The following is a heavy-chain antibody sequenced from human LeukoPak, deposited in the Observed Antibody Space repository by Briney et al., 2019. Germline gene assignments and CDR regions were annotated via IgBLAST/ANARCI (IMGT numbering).Heavy chain of an antibody. V-gene: IGHV1-2*02. J-gene: IGHJ5*02. CDR2: INPNSGGT. CDR3: ARGLPTHIVVVTAILGNWFDP. CDR1: GYTFTGYY. D-gene: IGHD2-21*02. Sequence: ASVKVSCKASGYTFTGYYMHWVRQAPGQGLEWMGWINPNSGGTNYAQKFQGRVTMTRDTSISTAYMELSSLRSEDTAVYYCARGLPTHIVVVTAILGNWFDPWGQGTLVTVSS.